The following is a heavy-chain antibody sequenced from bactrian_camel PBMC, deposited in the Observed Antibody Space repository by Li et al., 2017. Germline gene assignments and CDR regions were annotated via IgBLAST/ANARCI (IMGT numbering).Heavy chain of an antibody. V-gene: IGHV3S1*01. J-gene: IGHJ4*01. Sequence: HVQLVESGGGSVQAGGSLRLSCVASGYPYRTNCMGWFRQAPGKGLEWVASILTVGDTYYADSVKGRFTVSRDNAKNTLYLQMNSLRADDSAMYYCAAGLFADFGLGLGTQVTVS. CDR1: GYPYRTNC. CDR2: ILTVGDT. D-gene: IGHD5*01.